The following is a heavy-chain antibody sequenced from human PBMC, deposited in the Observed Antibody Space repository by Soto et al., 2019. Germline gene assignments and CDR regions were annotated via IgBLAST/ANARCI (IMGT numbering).Heavy chain of an antibody. V-gene: IGHV3-15*01. J-gene: IGHJ4*01. D-gene: IGHD3-22*01. CDR1: GFTFNNAW. CDR3: TAQFYFDASGYSFDL. CDR2: MKSKSEGETT. Sequence: GGSLRLSCAASGFTFNNAWMGWVRQAPGQGLEWVGHMKSKSEGETTDYAAPVKGRFTISRDDSKNTVYLQMNSLTTEDTAAYYCTAQFYFDASGYSFDLWGQGTLVTVSS.